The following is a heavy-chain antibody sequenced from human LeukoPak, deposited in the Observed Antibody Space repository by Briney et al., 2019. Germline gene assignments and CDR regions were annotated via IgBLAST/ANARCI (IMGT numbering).Heavy chain of an antibody. CDR1: GGSISSYY. J-gene: IGHJ4*02. D-gene: IGHD2-2*02. V-gene: IGHV4-59*01. CDR3: ARAPTYCSSTSCYIRFDY. CDR2: IYYSGST. Sequence: PSETLSLTCTVSGGSISSYYWSWIRQPPGNGLEWIGYIYYSGSTNYNPSLKSRVTISVDTSKNQFSLKLSSVTAADTAVYYCARAPTYCSSTSCYIRFDYWGQGTLVTVSS.